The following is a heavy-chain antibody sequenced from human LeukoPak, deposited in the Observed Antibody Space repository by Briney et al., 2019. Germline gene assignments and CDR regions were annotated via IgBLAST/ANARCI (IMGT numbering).Heavy chain of an antibody. CDR1: GGSISSHY. Sequence: SETLSLTCTVSGGSISSHYWTWIRQPPGKGLDWIGYIYSPGTTNYNPSLKSRVTISVDTSKNQFSLKLRSVTAADTAVYYCARGGVLDYWGQGTLVTVSS. D-gene: IGHD3-16*01. CDR3: ARGGVLDY. J-gene: IGHJ4*02. V-gene: IGHV4-59*11. CDR2: IYSPGTT.